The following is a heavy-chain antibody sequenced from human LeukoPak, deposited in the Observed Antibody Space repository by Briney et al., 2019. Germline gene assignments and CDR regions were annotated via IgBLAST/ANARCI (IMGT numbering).Heavy chain of an antibody. D-gene: IGHD3-10*02. CDR2: IKQDGSGK. Sequence: GGSLRLSCAASGFTFSSYWMSWVRQTPGKGLEWVANIKQDGSGKYYVDSVKGRFTISRDNAKNSLYLQMNSLRAEDTAVYYCAELGITMIGGVWGKGTTVTISS. CDR1: GFTFSSYW. J-gene: IGHJ6*04. CDR3: AELGITMIGGV. V-gene: IGHV3-7*01.